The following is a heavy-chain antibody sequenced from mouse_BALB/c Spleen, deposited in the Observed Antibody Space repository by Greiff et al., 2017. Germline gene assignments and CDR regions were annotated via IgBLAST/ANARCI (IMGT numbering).Heavy chain of an antibody. D-gene: IGHD2-1*01. J-gene: IGHJ4*01. Sequence: DVKLVESGGGLVQPGGSRKLSCAASGFTFSSFGMHWVRQAPEKGLEWVAYISSGSSTIYYADTVKGRFTISRDNPKNTLFLQMTSLRSEDTAMYYCARRRGNYYAMDYWGQGTSVTVSS. V-gene: IGHV5-17*02. CDR3: ARRRGNYYAMDY. CDR1: GFTFSSFG. CDR2: ISSGSSTI.